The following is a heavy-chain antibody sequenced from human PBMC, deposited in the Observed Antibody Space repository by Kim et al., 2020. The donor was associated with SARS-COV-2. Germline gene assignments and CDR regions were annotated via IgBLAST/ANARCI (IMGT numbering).Heavy chain of an antibody. CDR3: ASRGYSYGLVDY. CDR1: GGSIISGDYY. V-gene: IGHV4-30-4*01. Sequence: SETLSLTCTVSGGSIISGDYYWSWIRQPPGKGLEWIGYIYYSGSTYYNPSLKSRVTISVDTSKNQFSLKLSSVTAADTAVYYCASRGYSYGLVDYWGQGTLVTVSS. J-gene: IGHJ4*02. D-gene: IGHD5-18*01. CDR2: IYYSGST.